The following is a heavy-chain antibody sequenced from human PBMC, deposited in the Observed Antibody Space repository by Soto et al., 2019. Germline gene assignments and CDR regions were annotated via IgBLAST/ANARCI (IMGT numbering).Heavy chain of an antibody. CDR1: GYRFTSSW. J-gene: IGHJ4*02. CDR3: TKGATSPFDS. V-gene: IGHV5-51*01. CDR2: VYPSDSDV. Sequence: PGDSLKISCQGSGYRFTSSWIGWVRQMPGKGLEWLGNVYPSDSDVRYSPSFEGRVTISADNSINTAYLHLLNLKASDTAIYYCTKGATSPFDSLGQGTRVTVSS. D-gene: IGHD3-16*01.